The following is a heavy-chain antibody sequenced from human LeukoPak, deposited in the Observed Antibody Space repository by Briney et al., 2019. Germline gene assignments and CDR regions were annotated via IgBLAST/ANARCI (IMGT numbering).Heavy chain of an antibody. CDR2: IYTGGSP. D-gene: IGHD3-10*01. J-gene: IGHJ4*02. CDR1: TFTVSTNY. CDR3: VPLTDGSVVQ. V-gene: IGHV3-66*01. Sequence: GGSLRLSCAASTFTVSTNYMTWVRQAPGKGLEWVSMIYTGGSPYYADSVKGRFTISRDNSKNTLNLQMNSLRVGDTAVYYCVPLTDGSVVQWGQGTLVTVSS.